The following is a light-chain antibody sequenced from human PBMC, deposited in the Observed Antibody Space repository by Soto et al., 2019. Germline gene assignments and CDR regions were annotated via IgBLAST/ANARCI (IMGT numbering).Light chain of an antibody. CDR2: GAS. J-gene: IGKJ1*01. CDR3: QQYNNWPLT. CDR1: QSVSSN. V-gene: IGKV3-15*01. Sequence: EIVMTHSPATLSVSPVERSTLSCRASQSVSSNLAWYQQKPGQAPRLLIYGASTRATGIPARFSGSGSGTEFTLTISSLQSEDFAVYYCQQYNNWPLTFGQGSNV.